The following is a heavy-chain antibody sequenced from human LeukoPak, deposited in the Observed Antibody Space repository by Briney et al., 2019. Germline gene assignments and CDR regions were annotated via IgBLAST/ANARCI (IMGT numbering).Heavy chain of an antibody. CDR1: GFTFDDYA. CDR2: ISWNSGSI. J-gene: IGHJ4*02. V-gene: IGHV3-9*01. Sequence: SLRLSCAASGFTFDDYAMHWVRPAPGKGLEWVSGISWNSGSIGYADSVKGRFTISRDNAKNSLYLQMNSLRAEDTALYYCAKDKIYDFWSGYFDYWGQGTLVTVSS. D-gene: IGHD3-3*01. CDR3: AKDKIYDFWSGYFDY.